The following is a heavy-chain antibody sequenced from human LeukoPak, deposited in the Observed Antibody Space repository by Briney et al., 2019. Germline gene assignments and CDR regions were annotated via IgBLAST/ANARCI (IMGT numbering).Heavy chain of an antibody. V-gene: IGHV3-23*01. CDR3: AKDANYYDSSAFFIPFDS. CDR1: GFTFSRFA. J-gene: IGHJ4*02. CDR2: ISGNGQKT. D-gene: IGHD3-22*01. Sequence: GGSLRLSCSASGFTFSRFAMTWVRQLPGKGLQWVSTISGNGQKTYYGDSVTGRFSVSRDNSNNILFLQMDSLRADDSALNYCAKDANYYDSSAFFIPFDSWGQGTLVTVSS.